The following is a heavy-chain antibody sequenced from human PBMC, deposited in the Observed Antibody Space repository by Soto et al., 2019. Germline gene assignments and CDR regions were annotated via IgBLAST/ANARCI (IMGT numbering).Heavy chain of an antibody. CDR2: IYYSGST. D-gene: IGHD3-10*01. J-gene: IGHJ4*02. V-gene: IGHV4-59*01. CDR3: ARQAPNPMVRGVITPYFDY. Sequence: PSETLSLTCTVSGGSISSYYWSWIRQPPGKGLEWIGYIYYSGSTNYNPSLKSRVTISVDTSKNQFSLKLSSVTAADTAVYYCARQAPNPMVRGVITPYFDYWGQGTLVTVSS. CDR1: GGSISSYY.